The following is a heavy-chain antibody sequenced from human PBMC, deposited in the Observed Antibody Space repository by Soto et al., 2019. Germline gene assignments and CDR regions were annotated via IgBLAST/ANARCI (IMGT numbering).Heavy chain of an antibody. Sequence: WGSLRLSCAASGFTFSDHYMDCVRQAPWKGLEWVGRIRNKANSYTTEYAASVKGRFTISRDDSKNSLYLQMNSLKTEDTAVNYCARWHCRGGSCYSRDFDIWGQGTMVTVSS. V-gene: IGHV3-72*01. J-gene: IGHJ3*02. CDR1: GFTFSDHY. CDR2: IRNKANSYTT. CDR3: ARWHCRGGSCYSRDFDI. D-gene: IGHD2-15*01.